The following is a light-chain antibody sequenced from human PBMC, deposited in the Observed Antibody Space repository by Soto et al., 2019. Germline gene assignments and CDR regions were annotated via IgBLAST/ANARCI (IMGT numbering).Light chain of an antibody. Sequence: EIVMTQSPVTLSVSPGETATLSCRASQSVIRNLAWYQQKPGQAPSLLIYGVSTRATGVPVRFSGSGSGTEFTLTINSLQSEDFAVYYCQQYNNWPHTFGQGTKVDIK. J-gene: IGKJ2*01. CDR3: QQYNNWPHT. CDR2: GVS. V-gene: IGKV3-15*01. CDR1: QSVIRN.